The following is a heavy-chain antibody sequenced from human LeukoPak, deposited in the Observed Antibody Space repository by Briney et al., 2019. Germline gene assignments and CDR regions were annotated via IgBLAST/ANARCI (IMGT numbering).Heavy chain of an antibody. CDR2: ISGSGGST. CDR3: AKLYAGGSGSYYLDAFDI. Sequence: GGSLRLSCATSGFSLSSYAMSWVRQAPGKGLEWVSGISGSGGSTDNVDSVKGLFTTSRDNSKNTLYLQMNSLRAEDTAAYYCAKLYAGGSGSYYLDAFDIWGQGTMVTVSP. J-gene: IGHJ3*02. D-gene: IGHD3-10*01. CDR1: GFSLSSYA. V-gene: IGHV3-23*01.